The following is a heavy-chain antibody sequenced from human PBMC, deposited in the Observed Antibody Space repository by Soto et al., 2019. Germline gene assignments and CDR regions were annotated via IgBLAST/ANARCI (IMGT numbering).Heavy chain of an antibody. CDR3: ARGEILYDGSRYQCLYFDY. D-gene: IGHD3-22*01. CDR1: VASVNSGSSY. V-gene: IGHV4-61*01. Sequence: PSLTCAVSVASVNSGSSYWIWVRQPPGKGLEWIGYLYRSGTTNYNPSLKSRVAISVDTSKSQFSLKLTSVTAAYTAVYYCARGEILYDGSRYQCLYFDYCGQGTLVTVSS. J-gene: IGHJ4*02. CDR2: LYRSGTT.